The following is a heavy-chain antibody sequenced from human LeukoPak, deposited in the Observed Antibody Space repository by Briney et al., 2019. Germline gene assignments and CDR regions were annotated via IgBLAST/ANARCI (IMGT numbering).Heavy chain of an antibody. D-gene: IGHD2-21*02. V-gene: IGHV1-2*02. J-gene: IGHJ4*02. Sequence: GSLRLSCTASGYTLTADYMTWVRQAPGQGLEWMRGINRNSSRTDYAQTFLGRVTITRDTASSTAYMQLSRLRSHDTAVYYCSSLSGDCVVSDSGGQGTLVTVSS. CDR1: GYTLTADY. CDR2: INRNSSRT. CDR3: SSLSGDCVVSDS.